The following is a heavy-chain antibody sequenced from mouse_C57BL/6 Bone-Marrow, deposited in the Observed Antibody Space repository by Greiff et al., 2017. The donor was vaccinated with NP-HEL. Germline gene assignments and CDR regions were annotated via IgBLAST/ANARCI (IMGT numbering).Heavy chain of an antibody. J-gene: IGHJ2*01. CDR2: IRNKANGYTT. CDR3: AREEGDYYGSSPSYFDY. V-gene: IGHV7-3*01. D-gene: IGHD1-1*01. Sequence: VQLKESGGGLVQPGGSLSLSCAASGFTFTDYYMSWVRQPPGKALEWLGFIRNKANGYTTEYSASVKGRFTISRDNSQSILYLQMNALRAEDSATYYCAREEGDYYGSSPSYFDYWGQGTTLTVSS. CDR1: GFTFTDYY.